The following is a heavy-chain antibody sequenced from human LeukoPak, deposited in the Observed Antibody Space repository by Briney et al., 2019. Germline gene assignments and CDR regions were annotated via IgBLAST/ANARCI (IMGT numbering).Heavy chain of an antibody. CDR2: VSASGGST. D-gene: IGHD4-23*01. J-gene: IGHJ4*02. Sequence: GSLRLSCAASGFTFSIYAMNWVRQAPGKGLEWISTVSASGGSTYYTDSIKGRFTISRDNSKNTLYLQMNSLRADDTAVYYCAKLTVVDYWGQGTLATVSS. CDR1: GFTFSIYA. CDR3: AKLTVVDY. V-gene: IGHV3-23*01.